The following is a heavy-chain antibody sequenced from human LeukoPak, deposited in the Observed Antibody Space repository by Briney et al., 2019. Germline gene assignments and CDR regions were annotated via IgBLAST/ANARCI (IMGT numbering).Heavy chain of an antibody. V-gene: IGHV4-39*07. Sequence: SETLSLTCTVSGGSISSSSYYWGWIRQPPGKGLEWIGSIYYSGSTYYNPSLKSRVTISVDTSKNQFSLKLSSVTAADTAVYYCARDLTGDPDYWGQGTLVTV. CDR2: IYYSGST. D-gene: IGHD7-27*01. CDR3: ARDLTGDPDY. CDR1: GGSISSSSYY. J-gene: IGHJ4*02.